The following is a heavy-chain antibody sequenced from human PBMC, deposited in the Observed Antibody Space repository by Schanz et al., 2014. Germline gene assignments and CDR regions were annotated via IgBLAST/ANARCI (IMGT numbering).Heavy chain of an antibody. Sequence: QVPLVQSGAEVRKPGSSVRVSCKASGGTFTSYAFSWVRQAPGQGLEWMGRIIPIVDITNYAQKFLGRVPITADKSTSTAYMELKSLRSADTAVYYCATIGVNDYWRFGLDLWGQGTTVTVSS. D-gene: IGHD3-16*01. CDR1: GGTFTSYA. V-gene: IGHV1-69*04. CDR3: ATIGVNDYWRFGLDL. CDR2: IIPIVDIT. J-gene: IGHJ6*02.